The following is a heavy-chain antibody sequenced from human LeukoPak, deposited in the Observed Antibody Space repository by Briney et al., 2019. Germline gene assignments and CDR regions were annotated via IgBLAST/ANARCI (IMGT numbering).Heavy chain of an antibody. V-gene: IGHV3-21*01. D-gene: IGHD3-3*01. CDR2: ISSSGIYI. CDR3: ETRRDDFWSGPFDP. J-gene: IGHJ5*02. CDR1: GSNFNSYT. Sequence: KTGGSLRLSCAASGSNFNSYTMNWVRQAPGKGLEWVSSISSSGIYIYYADSVKGRFAISRDNTKNSLYLQMNSLRAEDTAVYYCETRRDDFWSGPFDPWGQGTLVTVSS.